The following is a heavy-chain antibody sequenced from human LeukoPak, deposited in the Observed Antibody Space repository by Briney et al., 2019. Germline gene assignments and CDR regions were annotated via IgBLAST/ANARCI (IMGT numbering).Heavy chain of an antibody. Sequence: GGSLRLSCAASGFTFSSYSMNWVRQAPGKGLEWVSSISSSSSYIYYADSVKGRFTISRDNAKNSLYLQMNSLRAEDTAVYYCARGISGGSWTTNRFDYWGQGTLVTVSS. J-gene: IGHJ4*02. CDR1: GFTFSSYS. CDR3: ARGISGGSWTTNRFDY. CDR2: ISSSSSYI. V-gene: IGHV3-21*01. D-gene: IGHD2-15*01.